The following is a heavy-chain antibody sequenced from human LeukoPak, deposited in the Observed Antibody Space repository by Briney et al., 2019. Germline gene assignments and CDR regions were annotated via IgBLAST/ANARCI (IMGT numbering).Heavy chain of an antibody. CDR3: VIGVGWQPDY. CDR1: GGSISKYY. Sequence: SETLSLTCTVSGGSISKYYLSWIRQPAGKGLEWIGRIFTSGSATSSSSLKSRVTMSADTSKNQFSLQLRSVTAADTAVYYCVIGVGWQPDYWGQGALVTVSS. D-gene: IGHD2-15*01. V-gene: IGHV4-4*07. J-gene: IGHJ4*02. CDR2: IFTSGSA.